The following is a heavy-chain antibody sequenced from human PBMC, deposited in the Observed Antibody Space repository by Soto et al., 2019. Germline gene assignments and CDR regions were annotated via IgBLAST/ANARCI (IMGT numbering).Heavy chain of an antibody. J-gene: IGHJ4*02. Sequence: PGGSLSLSCGASGFTFGNAWMHWVRQAPWEGLELVSLMNSDGSSTNYANSVMSRFTVSRDNAKNTLYLQMNSLRAEDTAVYYCATDAVDYWGPGTLVTVSS. D-gene: IGHD6-19*01. CDR2: MNSDGSST. CDR1: GFTFGNAW. V-gene: IGHV3-74*01. CDR3: ATDAVDY.